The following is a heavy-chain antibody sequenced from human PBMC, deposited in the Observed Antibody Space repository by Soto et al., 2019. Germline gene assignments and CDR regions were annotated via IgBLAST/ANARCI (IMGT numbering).Heavy chain of an antibody. CDR2: INHSGST. Sequence: PSETLSLTCAVYGGSFSGYYWSWIRQPPGKGLEWIGEINHSGSTNYNPSLKSRVTISVDTSKNQFSLKLSSVTAADTAVYYCAIIAAAGKGTSRWFDPWGQGTLVTVSS. CDR3: AIIAAAGKGTSRWFDP. J-gene: IGHJ5*02. CDR1: GGSFSGYY. D-gene: IGHD6-13*01. V-gene: IGHV4-34*01.